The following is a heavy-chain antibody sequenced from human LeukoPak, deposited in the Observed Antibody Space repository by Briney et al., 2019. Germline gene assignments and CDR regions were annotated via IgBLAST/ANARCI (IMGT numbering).Heavy chain of an antibody. CDR2: IKQDGSEK. Sequence: GGSLRLSCAASGFTFSSYWMSWVRQAPGKGLEWVANIKQDGSEKYYVDSVKGRFTISRDNAKNSLYLQMNSLRAEDTAVYYCARDATDSGGYYFDYWGQGTLVTVSS. V-gene: IGHV3-7*01. CDR1: GFTFSSYW. CDR3: ARDATDSGGYYFDY. J-gene: IGHJ4*02. D-gene: IGHD2-15*01.